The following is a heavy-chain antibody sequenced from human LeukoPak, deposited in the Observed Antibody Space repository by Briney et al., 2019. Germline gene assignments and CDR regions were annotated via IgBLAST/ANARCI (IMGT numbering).Heavy chain of an antibody. D-gene: IGHD2-8*02. CDR2: ISDSGRST. J-gene: IGHJ4*02. CDR3: AKDQVPGTGGD. Sequence: PGGSLRLSCAASGFTFSSYAMSWVRQAPGKGLELVSGISDSGRSTYYADSVKGRFTVSGDNSKNTVYLQMNGLRAEDTAVYYCAKDQVPGTGGDWGQGTLVTVSS. CDR1: GFTFSSYA. V-gene: IGHV3-23*01.